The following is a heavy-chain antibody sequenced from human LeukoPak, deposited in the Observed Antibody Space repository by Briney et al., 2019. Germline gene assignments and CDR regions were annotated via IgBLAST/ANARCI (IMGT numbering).Heavy chain of an antibody. J-gene: IGHJ4*02. Sequence: SQTLSLTCSISGDSVSSKSAAWNWTRQSPSRGLEWLGRTYYRSKWYNDYAVSVKSRITINPDTSKNHFSLQLNSVTPEDTAVYYCGRDGGYRIDYWGQGTLVTVSS. CDR2: TYYRSKWYN. V-gene: IGHV6-1*01. D-gene: IGHD5-18*01. CDR3: GRDGGYRIDY. CDR1: GDSVSSKSAA.